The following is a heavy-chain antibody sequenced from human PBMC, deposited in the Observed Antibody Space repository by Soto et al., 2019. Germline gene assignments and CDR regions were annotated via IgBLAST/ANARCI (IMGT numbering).Heavy chain of an antibody. CDR1: GGSFSGYY. J-gene: IGHJ4*02. CDR2: INHSGST. D-gene: IGHD5-18*01. CDR3: ARGRRGYSYGSFDY. V-gene: IGHV4-34*01. Sequence: SETLSLTCAVYGGSFSGYYWRWIRQPPGKGLEWIGEINHSGSTNYNPSLKSRVTISVDTSKNQFSLKLSSVTAADTAVYYCARGRRGYSYGSFDYWGQGTLVTVS.